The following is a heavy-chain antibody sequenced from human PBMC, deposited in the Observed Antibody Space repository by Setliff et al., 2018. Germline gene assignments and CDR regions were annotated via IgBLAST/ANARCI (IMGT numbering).Heavy chain of an antibody. D-gene: IGHD5-18*01. CDR2: ISGSGGST. Sequence: ETLSLTCGVSGFTFSSYAMSWVRQAPGKGLEWVSAISGSGGSTYYADSVKGRFTISRDNSKNTLYLQMNSLRAEDTAVYYCAKDQEAWIQLWSSYYFDYWGQGTLVTVSS. CDR1: GFTFSSYA. J-gene: IGHJ4*02. V-gene: IGHV3-23*01. CDR3: AKDQEAWIQLWSSYYFDY.